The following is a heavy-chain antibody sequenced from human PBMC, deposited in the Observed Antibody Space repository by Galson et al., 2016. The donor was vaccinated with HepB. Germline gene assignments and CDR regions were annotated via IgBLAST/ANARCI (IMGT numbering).Heavy chain of an antibody. CDR3: TTDGSDYYDSMRY. CDR2: IKSKSDDETT. CDR1: GFTFSNAW. D-gene: IGHD3-22*01. Sequence: SLRLSCAASGFTFSNAWINWVRQAPGKGLEWVGRIKSKSDDETTEYAAPVKGRFTVSRDDSKNTRYLQMNSLKTEDTAVYYCTTDGSDYYDSMRYWGQGTLVTVSS. J-gene: IGHJ4*02. V-gene: IGHV3-15*07.